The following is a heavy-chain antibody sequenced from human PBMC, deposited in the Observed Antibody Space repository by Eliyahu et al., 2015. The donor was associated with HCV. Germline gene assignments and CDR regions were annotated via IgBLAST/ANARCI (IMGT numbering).Heavy chain of an antibody. CDR1: GXTXTELS. CDR3: ATFPTVTTIYYYFDY. D-gene: IGHD4-11*01. J-gene: IGHJ4*02. Sequence: QVQLVQSGAEVKKPGASVKVSCXXSGXTXTELSMHXXRQAPGKGLEWMGGFDPEDGETIYAQKFQGRVTMTEDTSTDTAYMELSSLRSEDTAVYYCATFPTVTTIYYYFDYWGQGTLVTVSS. CDR2: FDPEDGET. V-gene: IGHV1-24*01.